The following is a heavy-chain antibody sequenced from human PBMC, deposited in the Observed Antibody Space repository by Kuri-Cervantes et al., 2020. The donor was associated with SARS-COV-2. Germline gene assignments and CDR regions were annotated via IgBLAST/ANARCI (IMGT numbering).Heavy chain of an antibody. CDR2: IYPGDSDT. J-gene: IGHJ3*02. Sequence: GESLKISCKGSGYSFTSYWIGWVRQMPRKGLEWMGIIYPGDSDTRYSPSFQGQVTISADKSISTAYLQWSSLKASDTAMYYCAMSLYLHGSGYYYDAFDIWGQGTMVTVSS. D-gene: IGHD3-22*01. CDR3: AMSLYLHGSGYYYDAFDI. V-gene: IGHV5-51*01. CDR1: GYSFTSYW.